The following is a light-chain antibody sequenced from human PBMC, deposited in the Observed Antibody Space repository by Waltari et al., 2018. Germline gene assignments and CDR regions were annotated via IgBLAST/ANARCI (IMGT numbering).Light chain of an antibody. CDR1: QSVASY. CDR3: QQRIGWPPWT. J-gene: IGKJ1*01. Sequence: EIVLTQSPAILSLSPGERATLSCRASQSVASYLAWYQQKPGQAPRLLIYDASNRASGIPARFSGSGSGTDFTLTISGLEPEDFAVYYCQQRIGWPPWTFGQGTKVEIK. CDR2: DAS. V-gene: IGKV3-11*01.